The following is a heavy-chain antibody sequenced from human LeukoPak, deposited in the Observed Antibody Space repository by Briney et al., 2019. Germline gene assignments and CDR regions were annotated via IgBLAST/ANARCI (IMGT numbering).Heavy chain of an antibody. CDR2: IYTSGST. CDR1: GGSISSGSYY. D-gene: IGHD6-13*01. J-gene: IGHJ6*03. Sequence: SETLSLTCTVSGGSISSGSYYWSWIRQPAGKGLEWIGRIYTSGSTNYNPSLKSRVTISVDTSKNQFSLKLSSVTAADTAVYYCAREVYSSSWYHYYYYYMDVWGKGTTVTVSS. CDR3: AREVYSSSWYHYYYYYMDV. V-gene: IGHV4-61*02.